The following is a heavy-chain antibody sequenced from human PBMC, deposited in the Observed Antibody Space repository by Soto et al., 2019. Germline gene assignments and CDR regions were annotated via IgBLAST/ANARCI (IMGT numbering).Heavy chain of an antibody. D-gene: IGHD2-2*01. CDR1: CGSFIGYY. Sequence: SETLSLTCAFYCGSFIGYYWSWIRQPPGKGLEWIGEINHSGSTNYNPSLKSRVTISVDTSKNQFSLKLSSVTAADTAVYYCARGLCSSTSCYLLQLYGMDVWGQGTTVTVSS. V-gene: IGHV4-34*01. CDR2: INHSGST. CDR3: ARGLCSSTSCYLLQLYGMDV. J-gene: IGHJ6*02.